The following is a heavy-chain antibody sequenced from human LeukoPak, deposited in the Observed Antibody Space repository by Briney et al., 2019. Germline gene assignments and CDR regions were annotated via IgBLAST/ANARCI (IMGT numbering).Heavy chain of an antibody. J-gene: IGHJ4*02. CDR1: GLTFSSHT. CDR2: IKQDGSKK. V-gene: IGHV3-7*04. CDR3: TRVGYIDEGIDY. Sequence: GGSLRLSCAASGLTFSSHTMTWVRQAPGKGLEWVANIKQDGSKKSYVDSVKGRFTISRDNAKNSLYLQMNSLRAEDTAIYYCTRVGYIDEGIDYWGQGTLVTVSS. D-gene: IGHD5-24*01.